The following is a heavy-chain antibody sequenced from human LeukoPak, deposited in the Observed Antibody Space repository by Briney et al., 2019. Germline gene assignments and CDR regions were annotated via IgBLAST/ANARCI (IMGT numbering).Heavy chain of an antibody. CDR2: IIGTGAGT. J-gene: IGHJ3*02. Sequence: GGSLRLSCAASGFSFSNYVMTWVRQAPGKGLEWVSAIIGTGAGTYYADSVKGRFTISRDNSKNTVYLQMNSLRAEDTAVYYCAKDRDIYYDSSGYRQNDAFDIWGQGTMVTVSS. V-gene: IGHV3-23*01. CDR1: GFSFSNYV. CDR3: AKDRDIYYDSSGYRQNDAFDI. D-gene: IGHD3-22*01.